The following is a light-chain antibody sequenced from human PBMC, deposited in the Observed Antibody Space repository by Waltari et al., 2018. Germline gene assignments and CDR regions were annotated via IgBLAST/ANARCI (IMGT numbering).Light chain of an antibody. J-gene: IGLJ3*02. CDR2: ELT. Sequence: QSALTQPASVSGSPRQSITISCTGTSSDVGRHHLVSWYQQHPGKAPKLIIFELTTRPSGISYRFSGSKSGNTASLTISGLQTEDEADYYCSSYAGNSWVFGGGTKLTVL. V-gene: IGLV2-23*02. CDR3: SSYAGNSWV. CDR1: SSDVGRHHL.